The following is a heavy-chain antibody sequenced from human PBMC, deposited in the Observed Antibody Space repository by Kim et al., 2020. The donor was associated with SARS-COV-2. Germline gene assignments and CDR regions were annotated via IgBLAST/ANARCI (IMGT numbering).Heavy chain of an antibody. D-gene: IGHD2-15*01. J-gene: IGHJ6*02. CDR1: GFTVSSNY. CDR3: ARGGFSSGGRNLIGTKLGKRDYYYGMDV. CDR2: IYSGGST. Sequence: GGSLRLSCAASGFTVSSNYMSWVRQAPGKGLEWVSVIYSGGSTYYADSVKGRFTISRDNSKNTLYLQMNSLRAEDTAVYYCARGGFSSGGRNLIGTKLGKRDYYYGMDVWGQGTTVTVSS. V-gene: IGHV3-66*02.